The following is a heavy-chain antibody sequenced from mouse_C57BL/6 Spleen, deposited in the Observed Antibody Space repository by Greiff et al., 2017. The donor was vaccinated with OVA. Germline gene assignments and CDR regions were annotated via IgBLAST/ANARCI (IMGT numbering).Heavy chain of an antibody. CDR2: IYPGDGDT. J-gene: IGHJ4*01. V-gene: IGHV1-80*01. D-gene: IGHD1-1*01. Sequence: LVESGAELVKPGASVRISCKASGYAFSSYWMNWVKQRPGKGLEWIGQIYPGDGDTNYNGKFKGKATLTADKSSSTAYMQLSRLTSEDSAVYFCARSGDGSSAYYAMNYWGQGASVTVSS. CDR3: ARSGDGSSAYYAMNY. CDR1: GYAFSSYW.